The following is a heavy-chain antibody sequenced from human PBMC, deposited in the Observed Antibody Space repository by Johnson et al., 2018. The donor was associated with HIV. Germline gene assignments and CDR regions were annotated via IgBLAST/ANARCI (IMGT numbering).Heavy chain of an antibody. CDR3: AIEEGVGDDYGGKSAFDM. J-gene: IGHJ3*02. CDR2: IRYDGSNK. CDR1: GFTFSSYG. D-gene: IGHD4-23*01. Sequence: QVQLVESGGGVVQPGRYLRLSCAASGFTFSSYGMHWVRQAPGKGLEWVAFIRYDGSNKYYADSVKGRFTISRDNSKNTLYLQMNSLRAEDTAVYDCAIEEGVGDDYGGKSAFDMWGQGTMVTVSS. V-gene: IGHV3-30*02.